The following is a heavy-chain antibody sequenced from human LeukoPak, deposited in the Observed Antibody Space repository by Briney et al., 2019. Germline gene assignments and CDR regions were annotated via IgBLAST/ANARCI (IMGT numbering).Heavy chain of an antibody. V-gene: IGHV4-4*07. Sequence: SETLSLTCTVSGASITTQFWNWIRQPAGEGLEWIGLISAQGSISFNPSLKSRITMSIDTSKNQFSLNLSSMTAADTAVYYCMSALGTWGQGTLVTVPS. D-gene: IGHD1-26*01. J-gene: IGHJ5*02. CDR3: MSALGT. CDR2: ISAQGSI. CDR1: GASITTQF.